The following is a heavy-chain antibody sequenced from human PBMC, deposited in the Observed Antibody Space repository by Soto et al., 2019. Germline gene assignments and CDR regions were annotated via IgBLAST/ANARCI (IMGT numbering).Heavy chain of an antibody. J-gene: IGHJ4*02. Sequence: SVKVSCKGTGGTFSSYAISWVRQAPGQGVEWMGRIIPIFGTANYAQKFQGRVTITADESTSTAYMELSSLRSEDTAVYYCARDQHYYDSSGYCPAIWGQGTLVTVSS. V-gene: IGHV1-69*13. CDR3: ARDQHYYDSSGYCPAI. D-gene: IGHD3-22*01. CDR2: IIPIFGTA. CDR1: GGTFSSYA.